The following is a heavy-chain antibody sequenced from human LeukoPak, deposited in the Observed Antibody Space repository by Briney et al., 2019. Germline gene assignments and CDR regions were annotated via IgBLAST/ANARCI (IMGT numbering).Heavy chain of an antibody. D-gene: IGHD1-26*01. V-gene: IGHV3-7*01. CDR1: GFSFSDYW. J-gene: IGHJ4*02. Sequence: GGSLRLSCATSGFSFSDYWMSWVRQAPGKGLEWVANIKQDGSETYYVDSVKGRFTISRDNAKKSLYLQMNNLRADDTAVYYCAREWELLLPYYFDYWGQGTLVTVSS. CDR2: IKQDGSET. CDR3: AREWELLLPYYFDY.